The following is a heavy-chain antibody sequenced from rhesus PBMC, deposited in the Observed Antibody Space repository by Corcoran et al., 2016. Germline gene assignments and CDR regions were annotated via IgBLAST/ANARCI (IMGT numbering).Heavy chain of an antibody. CDR2: INGNRAIT. CDR1: GASISSYW. V-gene: IGHV4-80*01. J-gene: IGHJ3*01. Sequence: QVQLQESGPGLVKPSETLSLTCAVSGASISSYWWSWIRQPPGKGLEGIGEINGNRAITYDTPSLESQVTISKDASKNQFALKLSSVTAADTAVYYCARGSSTDDAFDFWGQGLRVTVSS. D-gene: IGHD6-19*01. CDR3: ARGSSTDDAFDF.